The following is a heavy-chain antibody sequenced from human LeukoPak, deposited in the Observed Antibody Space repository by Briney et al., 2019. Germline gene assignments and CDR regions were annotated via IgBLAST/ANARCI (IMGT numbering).Heavy chain of an antibody. D-gene: IGHD3-10*01. V-gene: IGHV3-7*01. J-gene: IGHJ4*02. CDR3: ARDYGGY. Sequence: GGSLRLSCVGSGFTFSRYWLNWVRQAPGKGLEWVANMNQDGSEIYYLDSVKGRFTISRDNSKNTLYLQMNSLRAEDTAVYYCARDYGGYWGQGTLVTVSS. CDR1: GFTFSRYW. CDR2: MNQDGSEI.